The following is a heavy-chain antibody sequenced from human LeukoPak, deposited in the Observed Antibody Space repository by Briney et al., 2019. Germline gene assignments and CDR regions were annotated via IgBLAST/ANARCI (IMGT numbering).Heavy chain of an antibody. D-gene: IGHD3-3*01. Sequence: ASVKVSCKASGYTFTGYYMHWVRQAPGQGLEWMGWINPNSGGTNYAQKFQGRVTMTRDTSISTAYMELSRLRSDDTAVYYCARDLAGYYDFWSGYCQLYWGQGTLVTVSS. CDR1: GYTFTGYY. V-gene: IGHV1-2*02. CDR2: INPNSGGT. J-gene: IGHJ4*02. CDR3: ARDLAGYYDFWSGYCQLY.